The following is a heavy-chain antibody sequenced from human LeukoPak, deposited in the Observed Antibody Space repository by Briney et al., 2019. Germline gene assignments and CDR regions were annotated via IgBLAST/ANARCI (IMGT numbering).Heavy chain of an antibody. D-gene: IGHD5-12*01. V-gene: IGHV3-30*02. CDR3: ARGLGGYSGYDEIWFDP. J-gene: IGHJ5*02. CDR1: GFTFSSHG. Sequence: GGSLRLSCAASGFTFSSHGMHWVRQAPGKGLEWVAFIRYDGTNKYYADSVKGRFTISRDNSKNTLYLQMNSLRAEDTAVYYCARGLGGYSGYDEIWFDPWGQGTLVTVSS. CDR2: IRYDGTNK.